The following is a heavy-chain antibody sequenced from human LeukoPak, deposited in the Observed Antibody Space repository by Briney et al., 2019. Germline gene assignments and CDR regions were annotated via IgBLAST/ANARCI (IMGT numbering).Heavy chain of an antibody. V-gene: IGHV3-23*01. J-gene: IGHJ4*02. D-gene: IGHD3-10*01. CDR1: GIILSNYG. CDR3: AKRGVVIRVILVGFHKEAYYFDS. CDR2: LSGSGGGT. Sequence: PGGSLRLSCAVSGIILSNYGMSWVRQAPGKGLEWVAGLSGSGGGTNYADSVKGRFTISRDNAKNTLYLQMNSLRAEDTAVYFCAKRGVVIRVILVGFHKEAYYFDSWGQGALVTVSS.